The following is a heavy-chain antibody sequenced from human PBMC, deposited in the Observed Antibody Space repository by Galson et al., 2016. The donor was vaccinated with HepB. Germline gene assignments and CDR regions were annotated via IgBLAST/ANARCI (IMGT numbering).Heavy chain of an antibody. CDR2: IKEDGSET. D-gene: IGHD2-15*01. Sequence: SLRLSCAASGFTFSSYTMNWVRQAPGKGLERVAKIKEDGSETRYVDSVKGRFTISRDNDKNLLCLQMNSLRVEDTAVYYCARAPFLDIVVPDYWGQGALVTVSS. J-gene: IGHJ4*02. V-gene: IGHV3-7*03. CDR1: GFTFSSYT. CDR3: ARAPFLDIVVPDY.